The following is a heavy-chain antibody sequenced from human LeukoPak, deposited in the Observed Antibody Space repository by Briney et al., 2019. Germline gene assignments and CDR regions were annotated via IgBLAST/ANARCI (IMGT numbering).Heavy chain of an antibody. CDR1: GGTFSSYA. V-gene: IGHV1-69*13. CDR2: IIPIFGTA. D-gene: IGHD4-23*01. J-gene: IGHJ4*02. Sequence: ASVKVSCKASGGTFSSYAISWVRQAPGQGLEWMGGIIPIFGTANYAQKFQGRVTITADESTSTAYMELSSLRSEDTAVYYCARDYGGNSGSFDYWGQGTLVTVSS. CDR3: ARDYGGNSGSFDY.